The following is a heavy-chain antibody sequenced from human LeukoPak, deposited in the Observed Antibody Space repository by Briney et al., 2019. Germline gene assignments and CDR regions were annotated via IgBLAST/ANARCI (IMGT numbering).Heavy chain of an antibody. CDR3: AGGEYSSSWTSMDV. CDR2: IYYSGST. J-gene: IGHJ6*02. CDR1: GGSISSYY. V-gene: IGHV4-59*08. Sequence: SETLSLTCTVSGGSISSYYWSWIRQPPGKGLEWIGYIYYSGSTNYNPSLKSRVTISVDTSKKQFSLKLSPVTAADTAVYYCAGGEYSSSWTSMDVWGQGTTVTVSS. D-gene: IGHD6-13*01.